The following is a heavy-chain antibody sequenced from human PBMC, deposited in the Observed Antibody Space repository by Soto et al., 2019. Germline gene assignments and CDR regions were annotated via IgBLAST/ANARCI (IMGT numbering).Heavy chain of an antibody. D-gene: IGHD3-22*01. V-gene: IGHV3-30*03. CDR3: ARDSSGYYLGIDY. CDR1: GFTFSSYG. CDR2: ISYDGSNK. J-gene: IGHJ4*02. Sequence: QVQLVESGGGVVQPGRSLRLSCAASGFTFSSYGMHWVRQAPGKGLEWVAVISYDGSNKYYADSVKGRFTISRDNSKNTLYLQMNSLRAEDTAVYYCARDSSGYYLGIDYWGQGTLVTVSS.